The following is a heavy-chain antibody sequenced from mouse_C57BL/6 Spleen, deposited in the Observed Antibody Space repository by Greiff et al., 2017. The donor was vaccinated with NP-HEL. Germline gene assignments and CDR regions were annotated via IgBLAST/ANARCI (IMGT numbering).Heavy chain of an antibody. Sequence: QVQLQQSGPGLVQPSQSLSITCTVSGFSLTSYGVHWVRQSPGKGLEWLGVIWSGGSTDYNAAFISRLSISKDNSKSQVFFKMNSLQADDTAIYYCARCNYVDYYAMDYWGQGTSVTVSS. J-gene: IGHJ4*01. CDR3: ARCNYVDYYAMDY. V-gene: IGHV2-2*01. D-gene: IGHD2-1*01. CDR1: GFSLTSYG. CDR2: IWSGGST.